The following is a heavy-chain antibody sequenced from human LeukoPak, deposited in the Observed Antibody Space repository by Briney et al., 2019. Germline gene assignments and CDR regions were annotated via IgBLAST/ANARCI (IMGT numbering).Heavy chain of an antibody. D-gene: IGHD3-3*01. CDR3: ARDVDFWRGLQDAFDI. CDR2: ISSSSSTI. J-gene: IGHJ3*02. V-gene: IGHV3-48*01. CDR1: GFTFSSYS. Sequence: PGGSLRLSCAASGFTFSSYSMNWVRQAPGKGLEWVSYISSSSSTIYYADSVKGRFTISRDNAKNSLYLQMNSLRAEDTAVYYCARDVDFWRGLQDAFDIWGQGTMVTVSS.